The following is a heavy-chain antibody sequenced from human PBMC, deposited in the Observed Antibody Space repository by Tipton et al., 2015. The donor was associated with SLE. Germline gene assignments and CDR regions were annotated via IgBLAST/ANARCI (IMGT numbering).Heavy chain of an antibody. Sequence: LRLSCTVSGGSISSYYWSWIRQPPGKGLEWIGYIYYSGSTNYNPSLKSRVTISVDTSKNQFSLKLSSVTAADTAVYYCASPLGYCSSTSCYTLVYWGQGTLVTVSS. D-gene: IGHD2-2*02. CDR2: IYYSGST. CDR1: GGSISSYY. CDR3: ASPLGYCSSTSCYTLVY. V-gene: IGHV4-59*12. J-gene: IGHJ4*02.